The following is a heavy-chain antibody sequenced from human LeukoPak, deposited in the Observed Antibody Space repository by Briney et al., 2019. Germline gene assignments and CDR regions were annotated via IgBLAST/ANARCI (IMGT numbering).Heavy chain of an antibody. Sequence: ASVKVSCKASGYTFTGYYMHWVRQAPGQGLEWMGRINPNSGGTNYAQKFQGRVTMTRDTSISTAYMELSRLRSDDPAVYYCASHYYDSSGQHDDWGQGTLVTVSS. J-gene: IGHJ4*02. CDR3: ASHYYDSSGQHDD. CDR1: GYTFTGYY. D-gene: IGHD3-22*01. V-gene: IGHV1-2*06. CDR2: INPNSGGT.